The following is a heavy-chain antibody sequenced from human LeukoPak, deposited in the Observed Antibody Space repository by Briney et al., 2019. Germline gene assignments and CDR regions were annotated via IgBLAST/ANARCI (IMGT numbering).Heavy chain of an antibody. J-gene: IGHJ5*02. CDR1: GFTFSSYS. Sequence: GGSLRLSCAASGFTFSSYSMNLVRQAPRKGLEWVSYIDTSGSPIYYADSVKGRFTISRDNAKNSLYLQMNSLRADDTAVYYCARGPPLFDPWGQGALVTVSS. CDR3: ARGPPLFDP. V-gene: IGHV3-48*01. CDR2: IDTSGSPI.